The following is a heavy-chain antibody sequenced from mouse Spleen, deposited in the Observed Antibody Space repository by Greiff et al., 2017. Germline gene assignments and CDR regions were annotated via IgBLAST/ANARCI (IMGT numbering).Heavy chain of an antibody. CDR1: GYTFTSYW. CDR3: ARDKYYGTGAMDY. V-gene: IGHV1-55*01. Sequence: VQLQQPGAELVKPGASVKMSCKASGYTFTSYWITWVKQRPGQGLEWIGDIYPGSGSTNYNEKFKSKATLTVDTSSSTAYMQLSSLTSEDSAVYYGARDKYYGTGAMDYWGQGTSVTVSS. CDR2: IYPGSGST. J-gene: IGHJ4*01. D-gene: IGHD2-1*01.